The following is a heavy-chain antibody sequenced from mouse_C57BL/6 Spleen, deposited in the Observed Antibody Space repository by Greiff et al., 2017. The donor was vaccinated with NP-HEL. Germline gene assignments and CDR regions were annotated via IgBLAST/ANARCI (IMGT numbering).Heavy chain of an antibody. D-gene: IGHD6-1*01. CDR2: IDPVDGET. J-gene: IGHJ1*03. CDR1: GFNFKDYY. CDR3: ASSPYWYFEV. Sequence: VQLQQSGAELVKPGASVKLSCTASGFNFKDYYMQWVKQRPEQGLEWIGRIDPVDGETNYAPKFQGKATITADTSSNTANLQLSSLTSEDTAVYYCASSPYWYFEVWGTGTTVTVSS. V-gene: IGHV14-2*01.